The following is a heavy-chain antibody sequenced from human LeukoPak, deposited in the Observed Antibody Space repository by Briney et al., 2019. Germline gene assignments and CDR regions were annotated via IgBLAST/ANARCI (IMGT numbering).Heavy chain of an antibody. J-gene: IGHJ5*02. Sequence: ASVEVSCKASGYTFTGYYMHWVRQAPGRGLEWMGWINPNSGGTNYAQKLQGRVTMTTDTSTSTAYMELRSLRSDDTAVYYCARDIGVTNWFDPWGQGTLVTVSS. CDR2: INPNSGGT. D-gene: IGHD2-21*02. CDR1: GYTFTGYY. V-gene: IGHV1-2*02. CDR3: ARDIGVTNWFDP.